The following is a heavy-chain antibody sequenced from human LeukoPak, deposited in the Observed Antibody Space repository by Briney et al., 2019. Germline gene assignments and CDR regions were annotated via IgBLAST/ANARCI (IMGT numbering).Heavy chain of an antibody. CDR3: ARGSVAARRGQYY. Sequence: ASVKVSCKASGYTFTAYYIHWVRQAPGLGLEWMGWINPNSGGTNFAQKFQGRVTMTRDTSTSTVYMELSSLRSEDTAVYYCARGSVAARRGQYYWGQGTLVTVSS. CDR1: GYTFTAYY. V-gene: IGHV1-2*02. J-gene: IGHJ4*02. CDR2: INPNSGGT. D-gene: IGHD6-6*01.